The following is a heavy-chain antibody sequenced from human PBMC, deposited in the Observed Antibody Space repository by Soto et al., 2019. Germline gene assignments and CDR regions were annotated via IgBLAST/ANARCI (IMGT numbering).Heavy chain of an antibody. J-gene: IGHJ4*02. D-gene: IGHD3-10*01. CDR3: ARFISGSYYGLIRD. V-gene: IGHV4-31*03. Sequence: QVQLQESGPGLVKPSQTLSLTCTVSGGSIYTGDYYWSWIRQHPGSGPEWIGYIYYTGSTYYNPSLKSRLTISVDTSENQFSLKLTSVTAADTAVYYCARFISGSYYGLIRDWGQGTLVTVSS. CDR1: GGSIYTGDYY. CDR2: IYYTGST.